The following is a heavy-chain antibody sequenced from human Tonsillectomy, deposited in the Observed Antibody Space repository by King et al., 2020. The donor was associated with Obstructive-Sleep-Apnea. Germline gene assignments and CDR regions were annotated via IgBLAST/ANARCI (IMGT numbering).Heavy chain of an antibody. CDR2: IRYDGSNK. D-gene: IGHD3-16*01. CDR1: GFTFSSYG. J-gene: IGHJ4*02. Sequence: VQLVESGGGVVQPGRSLRLSCAASGFTFSSYGMHWVRQAPGKGLEWVAFIRYDGSNKYYADSVKGRFTISRDNSKNTLYLQMNSLRAEDTAVYYCAKDFDDYVWGTHKGHSDYWGQGTLVTVSS. V-gene: IGHV3-30*02. CDR3: AKDFDDYVWGTHKGHSDY.